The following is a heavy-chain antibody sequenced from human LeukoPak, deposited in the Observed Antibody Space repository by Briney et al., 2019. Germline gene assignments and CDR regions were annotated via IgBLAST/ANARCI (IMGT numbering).Heavy chain of an antibody. D-gene: IGHD6-19*01. Sequence: GASVKVSCKASGYTFTGYYMHWVRQAPGQGLEWMGRINPNSGGTNYAQKFQGRVTINRERSISTAYMELSRLRSDDTAVYYCARSSGWSRGFSGGDYWGQGTLVTVSS. CDR1: GYTFTGYY. V-gene: IGHV1-2*06. J-gene: IGHJ4*02. CDR2: INPNSGGT. CDR3: ARSSGWSRGFSGGDY.